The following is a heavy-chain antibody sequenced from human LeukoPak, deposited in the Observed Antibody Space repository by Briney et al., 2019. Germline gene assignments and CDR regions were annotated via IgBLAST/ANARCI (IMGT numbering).Heavy chain of an antibody. V-gene: IGHV3-30*18. D-gene: IGHD2-21*01. Sequence: GGSLRLSCAASGFTFSDYYMSWVRQAPGKGLEWVAVISYDGSNEYYADSVKGRFTISRDNSKNTLYLQMSSLRAEDTAVYYCAKEFNRGLPDYWGQGTLVTVPS. J-gene: IGHJ4*02. CDR1: GFTFSDYY. CDR2: ISYDGSNE. CDR3: AKEFNRGLPDY.